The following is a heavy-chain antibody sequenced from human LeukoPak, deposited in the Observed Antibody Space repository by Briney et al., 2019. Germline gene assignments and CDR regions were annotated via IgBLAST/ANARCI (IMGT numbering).Heavy chain of an antibody. CDR3: ARFPPVGIAAAGPLDY. D-gene: IGHD6-13*01. CDR2: IYTIGST. V-gene: IGHV4-61*02. Sequence: SQTLSLTCTVSGGSISSGSYYWSWIRQPAGKGLGWIGRIYTIGSTNYNPSLKSRVTISVDTSKNQFSLKLSSVTAADTAVYYCARFPPVGIAAAGPLDYWGQGTLVTVSS. CDR1: GGSISSGSYY. J-gene: IGHJ4*02.